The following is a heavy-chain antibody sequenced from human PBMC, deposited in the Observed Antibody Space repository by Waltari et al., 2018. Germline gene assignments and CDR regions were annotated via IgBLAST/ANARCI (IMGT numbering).Heavy chain of an antibody. J-gene: IGHJ4*02. D-gene: IGHD3-9*01. CDR2: ISGYNCDT. V-gene: IGHV1-18*01. CDR1: GYTFTSYG. Sequence: QVQLVQSGAEVKKPGASVKVSCKASGYTFTSYGISWVRQAPGQGLEWIGWISGYNCDTNFAQNLQGRVTMTTDTSTRTAYMVLKSLRSDDTAVYYCSRGDDILTGDYKGLDYLGQGTLVTVSS. CDR3: SRGDDILTGDYKGLDY.